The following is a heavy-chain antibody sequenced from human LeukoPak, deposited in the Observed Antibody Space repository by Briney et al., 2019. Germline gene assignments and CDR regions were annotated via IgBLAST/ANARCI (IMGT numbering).Heavy chain of an antibody. D-gene: IGHD3-22*01. CDR1: GYTFTSYG. V-gene: IGHV1-18*01. CDR3: AKVKGDSSGYSDDYYFDY. J-gene: IGHJ4*02. Sequence: ASVKVSCKASGYTFTSYGISWMRLAPGQGHEWMGWISAYNGNTNYAQKFQGRVTMTTDTSTSTAYMELRSLRSDDTAVYYCAKVKGDSSGYSDDYYFDYWGQGTLVTVSS. CDR2: ISAYNGNT.